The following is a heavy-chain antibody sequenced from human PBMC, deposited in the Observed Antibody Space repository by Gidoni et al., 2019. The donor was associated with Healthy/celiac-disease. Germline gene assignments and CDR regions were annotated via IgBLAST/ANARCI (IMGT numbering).Heavy chain of an antibody. J-gene: IGHJ4*02. D-gene: IGHD6-19*01. CDR1: GGSISSSSYY. CDR2: IYYSGST. V-gene: IGHV4-39*01. CDR3: ARHSSAWLSYGGWYPPDY. Sequence: QLQLQESGPGLVKPSETLSLTCTVSGGSISSSSYYWGWIRQPPGKGLEWIGSIYYSGSTYYNPSLKSRVTISVDTSKNQFSLKLSSVTAADTAVYYCARHSSAWLSYGGWYPPDYWGQGTLVTVSS.